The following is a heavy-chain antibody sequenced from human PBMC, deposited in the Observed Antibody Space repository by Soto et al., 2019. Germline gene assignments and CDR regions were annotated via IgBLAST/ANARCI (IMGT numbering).Heavy chain of an antibody. Sequence: TGGSLRLSCAASGFTFSTYGMHWVRQAPGKGLQWVAVIWYDGYNKYYADSVKGRFTISRDNSKNTLYLQMNSLRAEDTAVYYCARERGQQLVQNWFDPCCQGTRVTVSS. J-gene: IGHJ5*02. CDR2: IWYDGYNK. V-gene: IGHV3-33*01. D-gene: IGHD6-13*01. CDR3: ARERGQQLVQNWFDP. CDR1: GFTFSTYG.